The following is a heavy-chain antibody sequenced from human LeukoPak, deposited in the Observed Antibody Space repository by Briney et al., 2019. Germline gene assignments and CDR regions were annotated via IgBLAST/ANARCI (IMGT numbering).Heavy chain of an antibody. CDR1: GDSVSSNSAA. CDR3: ARTVDDSSGYNYYFDY. CDR2: TYYRSKWYN. V-gene: IGHV6-1*01. J-gene: IGHJ4*02. D-gene: IGHD3-22*01. Sequence: SQTLSLTCAISGDSVSSNSAAWNWIRQSPSRGLEWLGRTYYRSKWYNDYAVSVKSRITNNPDTSKNQFSLQLNSVTPEDTAVYYCARTVDDSSGYNYYFDYWGQGTLVTVSS.